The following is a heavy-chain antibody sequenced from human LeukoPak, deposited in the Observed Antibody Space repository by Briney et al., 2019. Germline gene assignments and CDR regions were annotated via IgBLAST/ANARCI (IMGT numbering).Heavy chain of an antibody. V-gene: IGHV1-46*01. CDR1: GYTFTSNY. CDR3: ARQQLGYYYYMDV. D-gene: IGHD6-13*01. Sequence: ASVKVSCKAFGYTFTSNYMHWVRQAPGQGPEWMGVISPSGGSTTYAQKFQGRVTLTRDMSTSTAYMELSSLRSEDTAVYYCARQQLGYYYYMDVWGKGTTVTVSS. J-gene: IGHJ6*03. CDR2: ISPSGGST.